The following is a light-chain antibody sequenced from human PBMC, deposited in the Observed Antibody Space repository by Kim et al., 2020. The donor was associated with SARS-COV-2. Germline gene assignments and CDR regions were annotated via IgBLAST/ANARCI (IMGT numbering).Light chain of an antibody. CDR2: DAS. CDR3: QQYKSYPIT. Sequence: DIQMTQSPSSLSASVGDRVTITCRASQGINNFLAWFQQKPGKALKSLIYDASSLQSGVPSQFSGSGSGTDFTLTINSLQPEDFATYYCQQYKSYPITFGQGTRLEIK. V-gene: IGKV1-16*02. CDR1: QGINNF. J-gene: IGKJ5*01.